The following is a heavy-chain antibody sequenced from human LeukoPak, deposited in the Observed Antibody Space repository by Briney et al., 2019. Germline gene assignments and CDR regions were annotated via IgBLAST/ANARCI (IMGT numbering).Heavy chain of an antibody. CDR1: GFTFSSYA. Sequence: GGSLRLSCAASGFTFSSYAMPWVRQAPGKGLEWVAVISYDGSNKYYADSVKGRFTISRDNSKNTLYLQMNSLRAEDTAVYYCASASRSVDYDTFDYWGQGTLVTVSS. J-gene: IGHJ4*02. D-gene: IGHD3-22*01. CDR2: ISYDGSNK. V-gene: IGHV3-30*04. CDR3: ASASRSVDYDTFDY.